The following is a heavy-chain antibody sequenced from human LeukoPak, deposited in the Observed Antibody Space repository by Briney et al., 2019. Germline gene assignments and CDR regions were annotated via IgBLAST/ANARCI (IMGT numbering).Heavy chain of an antibody. Sequence: ASVKVSCKASGYTLTELSMHWVRQAPGKGLEWMGGFDPEDGETIYAQKFQGRVTMTEDTSTDTAYMELSSLRSEDTAVYYCATVVPAAMGFDYWAREPWSPSPQ. V-gene: IGHV1-24*01. CDR3: ATVVPAAMGFDY. CDR2: FDPEDGET. CDR1: GYTLTELS. D-gene: IGHD2-2*01. J-gene: IGHJ4*02.